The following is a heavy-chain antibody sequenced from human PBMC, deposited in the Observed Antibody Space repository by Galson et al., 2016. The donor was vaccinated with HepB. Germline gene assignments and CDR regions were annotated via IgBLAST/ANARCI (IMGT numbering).Heavy chain of an antibody. D-gene: IGHD3-3*01. V-gene: IGHV1-2*06. J-gene: IGHJ4*02. Sequence: SVKVSCKASGYSFSGYYIHWARQAPGQGLEWVGRINPNTGDTNYAQQFQGRVTLTRDRSISTAFMELSRLRSDDTAVYYCTRGFDYFDYWGQGTLVTVSS. CDR1: GYSFSGYY. CDR2: INPNTGDT. CDR3: TRGFDYFDY.